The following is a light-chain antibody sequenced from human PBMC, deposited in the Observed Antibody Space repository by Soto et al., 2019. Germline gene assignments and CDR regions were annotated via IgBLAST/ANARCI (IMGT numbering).Light chain of an antibody. V-gene: IGLV2-14*03. J-gene: IGLJ2*01. CDR3: SSYTSSIAVV. Sequence: QSALTQPASVSGSPVQSITISCTGTSSDVGGYNYVAWYQHHPGKAPKLMIYDVRNRPSGVSNRFSGSNSGNTASLTISGLQAEYEADDYCSSYTSSIAVVVGGGTKFAVL. CDR2: DVR. CDR1: SSDVGGYNY.